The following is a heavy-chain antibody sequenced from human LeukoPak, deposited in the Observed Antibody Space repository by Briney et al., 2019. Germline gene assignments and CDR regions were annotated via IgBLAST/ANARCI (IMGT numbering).Heavy chain of an antibody. CDR1: GFTFSSYA. D-gene: IGHD3-3*01. V-gene: IGHV3-30*04. CDR2: ISYDGNNK. J-gene: IGHJ4*02. CDR3: AKDSTSYYDFWSVESYYFDY. Sequence: PGGSLRLSCSASGFTFSSYAMHWVRQAPGKGLEWVAVISYDGNNKYYADSVKGRFTISRDNSKNTLYLQMNSLRAEDTAVYYCAKDSTSYYDFWSVESYYFDYWGQGTLVTVSS.